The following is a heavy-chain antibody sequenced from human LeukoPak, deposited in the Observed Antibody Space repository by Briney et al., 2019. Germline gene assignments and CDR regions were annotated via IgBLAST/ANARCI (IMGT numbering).Heavy chain of an antibody. CDR3: ARGGRRLGYCSGGSCYSGGWFDP. D-gene: IGHD2-15*01. V-gene: IGHV4-4*02. CDR1: GGSIINSNW. Sequence: SGTLSLTCAVSGGSIINSNWWSWVRQPPGKGLEWIGEIDHSGSTSYNPSLKSRVTISVDTSKNQFSLKLSSVTAADTAVYYCARGGRRLGYCSGGSCYSGGWFDPWGQGTLVTVSS. J-gene: IGHJ5*02. CDR2: IDHSGST.